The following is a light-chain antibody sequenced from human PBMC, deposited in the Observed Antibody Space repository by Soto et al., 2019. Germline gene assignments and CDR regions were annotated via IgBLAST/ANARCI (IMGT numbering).Light chain of an antibody. CDR2: SNN. Sequence: QSVLTQPPSASGTPGQRVTISCSGSSSNIGSNYVYWYQQLPGTAPKLLVYSNNHRPSGDADRFSGSKSGTSASLAISGLRSEDEADYYCAAWDDSLSGFYVFGTGTKLTVL. CDR1: SSNIGSNY. J-gene: IGLJ1*01. V-gene: IGLV1-47*02. CDR3: AAWDDSLSGFYV.